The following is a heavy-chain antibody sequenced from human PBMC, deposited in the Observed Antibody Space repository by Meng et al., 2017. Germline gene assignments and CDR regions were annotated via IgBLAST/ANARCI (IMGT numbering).Heavy chain of an antibody. J-gene: IGHJ4*02. D-gene: IGHD1-1*01. V-gene: IGHV4-34*01. Sequence: HVQRQQWGAGLLKPSETLSLTCAVYGGSFSGYYWSWIRQPPGKGLEWIGEINHSGSTNYNPSLKSRVTISVDTSKNQFSLKLSSVTAADTAVYYCAGAQTGTREIDYWGQGTLVTVSS. CDR1: GGSFSGYY. CDR2: INHSGST. CDR3: AGAQTGTREIDY.